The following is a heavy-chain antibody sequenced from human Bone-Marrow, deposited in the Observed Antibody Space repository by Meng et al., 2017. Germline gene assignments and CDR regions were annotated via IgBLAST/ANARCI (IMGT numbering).Heavy chain of an antibody. J-gene: IGHJ3*02. Sequence: ASVKVSCKASGYTFTGYYMHWVRQAPGQGLEWMGRINPNSGGTNYAQKFQGRVTMTRDTSISTAYMELSRLRSDDTAVYDCASENGFSHGIHDAFDIWGQGTMVTVSS. CDR2: INPNSGGT. CDR3: ASENGFSHGIHDAFDI. V-gene: IGHV1-2*06. D-gene: IGHD2-8*01. CDR1: GYTFTGYY.